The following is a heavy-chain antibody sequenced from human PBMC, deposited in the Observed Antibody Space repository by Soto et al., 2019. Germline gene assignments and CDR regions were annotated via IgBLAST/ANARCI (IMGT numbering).Heavy chain of an antibody. J-gene: IGHJ5*02. Sequence: GGSLRLSCAASGFTFSSYAMSWVRQAPGKGLEWVSAISGSGGSTYYADSVKGRFTISRDNSKNTLYLQMNSLRAEDTAVYYCAKDLWDIVLMVYASGTFDPWGQGTLVTVSS. V-gene: IGHV3-23*01. CDR2: ISGSGGST. CDR1: GFTFSSYA. CDR3: AKDLWDIVLMVYASGTFDP. D-gene: IGHD2-8*01.